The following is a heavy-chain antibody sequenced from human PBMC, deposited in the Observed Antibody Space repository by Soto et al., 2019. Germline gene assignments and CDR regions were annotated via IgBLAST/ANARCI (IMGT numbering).Heavy chain of an antibody. Sequence: TLSLTCVVSGGSISSDGYSWSWIRQPPGQGLEWIGYIYHTGSTPYNASLKSRVTISVDTSKNQFSLKLTSVTAADTAIYYCARGPTIAVIPGAASRVIWFDPWGQGALVTVSS. CDR2: IYHTGST. D-gene: IGHD2-21*01. J-gene: IGHJ5*02. CDR1: GGSISSDGYS. V-gene: IGHV4-30-2*01. CDR3: ARGPTIAVIPGAASRVIWFDP.